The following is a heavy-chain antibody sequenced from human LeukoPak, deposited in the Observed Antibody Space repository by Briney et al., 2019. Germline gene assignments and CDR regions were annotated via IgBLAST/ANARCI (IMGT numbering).Heavy chain of an antibody. CDR3: ARDLGSVRSSWYYFDY. V-gene: IGHV1-24*01. CDR1: GYTLTELS. D-gene: IGHD6-13*01. J-gene: IGHJ4*02. CDR2: FDPEDGET. Sequence: ASVKVSCKVSGYTLTELSMHWVRQAPGKGLEWMGGFDPEDGETIYAQKFQGRVTMTEDTSTDTAYMELSSLRSEDTAVYYCARDLGSVRSSWYYFDYWGQGTLVTVSS.